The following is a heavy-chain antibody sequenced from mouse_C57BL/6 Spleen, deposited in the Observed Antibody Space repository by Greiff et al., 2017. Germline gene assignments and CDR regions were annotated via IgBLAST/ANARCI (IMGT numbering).Heavy chain of an antibody. V-gene: IGHV1-53*01. J-gene: IGHJ4*01. CDR3: ARGTAQASAMDY. Sequence: QVQLQQPGTELVKPGASVKLSCKASGYTFTSYWMHWVKQRPGQGLEWIGNINPSNGGTNYNEKFKSKATLTVDKSSSTAYMQLSSLTSEDSAVYYGARGTAQASAMDYWGQGTSVTVSS. D-gene: IGHD3-2*02. CDR1: GYTFTSYW. CDR2: INPSNGGT.